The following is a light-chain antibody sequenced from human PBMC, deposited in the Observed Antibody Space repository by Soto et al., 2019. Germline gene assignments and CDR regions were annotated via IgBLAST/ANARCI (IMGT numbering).Light chain of an antibody. V-gene: IGLV1-51*01. CDR2: DTD. Sequence: QSVLTQPPSVSAAPGQRVTISCSNVGNNYVFWYQVLPGTAPKLLIYDTDKRPSEIPDRFSGSQSGTSATLAITGLRTGDEADYYCATYYTSLTAHVVFGGGTKLTVL. CDR1: NVGNNY. J-gene: IGLJ2*01. CDR3: ATYYTSLTAHVV.